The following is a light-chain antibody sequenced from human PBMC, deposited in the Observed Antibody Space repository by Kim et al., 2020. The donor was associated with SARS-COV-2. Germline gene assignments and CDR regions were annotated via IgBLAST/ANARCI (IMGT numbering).Light chain of an antibody. Sequence: QSVLTQPPSASGTPGQTVTISCSGSSSNIGSNTVNWYQQLPGTAPKLLIYNNNQRPSGVPDRFSGSKSGTSASLAISGLQSEDEADCYCAAWDDSLDGWVFGGGTQLTVL. V-gene: IGLV1-44*01. J-gene: IGLJ3*02. CDR2: NNN. CDR1: SSNIGSNT. CDR3: AAWDDSLDGWV.